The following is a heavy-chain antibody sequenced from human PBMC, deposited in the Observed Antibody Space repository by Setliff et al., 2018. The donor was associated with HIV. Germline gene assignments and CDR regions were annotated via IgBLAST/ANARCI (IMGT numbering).Heavy chain of an antibody. J-gene: IGHJ3*01. CDR1: GFRVTDTY. CDR3: ARDSSGTYTQDDDALDL. V-gene: IGHV3-53*01. Sequence: GGSLRLSCEASGFRVTDTYMAWVRQAPGKGLEWVTLIYKAGKTYYADFVKGRFTIARDDTKNTVSLQMTNLEPGDTAMYYCARDSSGTYTQDDDALDLWGQGTMVTVSS. D-gene: IGHD1-26*01. CDR2: IYKAGKT.